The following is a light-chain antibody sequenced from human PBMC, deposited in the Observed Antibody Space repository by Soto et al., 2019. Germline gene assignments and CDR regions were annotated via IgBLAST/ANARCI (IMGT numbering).Light chain of an antibody. Sequence: DIVMTQSPLSLPVTPREPPSISCRSSQSLLHSNGYNYLDWYLQKTGQSPQLLIYLGSNRASGVPDRFSGSGSGTDFTLKISRVEAEDVGVYYCMQALQTPPYTFGQGTKLEIK. J-gene: IGKJ2*01. CDR3: MQALQTPPYT. CDR2: LGS. CDR1: QSLLHSNGYNY. V-gene: IGKV2-28*01.